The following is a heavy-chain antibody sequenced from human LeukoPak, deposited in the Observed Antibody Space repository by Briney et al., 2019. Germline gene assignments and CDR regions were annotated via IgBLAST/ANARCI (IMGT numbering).Heavy chain of an antibody. Sequence: PGGSLRLSCAASGITGYSMHWVRQAPGKGLEWVCSISSSSNYIYCADSVKGRFTISRDNAKNSLFLQVSSLRAEDTAVYYCARGGDLAVAGIFDYWGQGTLVTVSS. J-gene: IGHJ4*02. D-gene: IGHD6-19*01. V-gene: IGHV3-21*01. CDR2: ISSSSNYI. CDR3: ARGGDLAVAGIFDY. CDR1: GITGYS.